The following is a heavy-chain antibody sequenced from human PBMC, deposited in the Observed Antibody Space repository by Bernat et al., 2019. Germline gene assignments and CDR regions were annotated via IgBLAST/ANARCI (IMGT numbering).Heavy chain of an antibody. CDR2: ISGSGGST. V-gene: IGHV3-23*01. D-gene: IGHD2-2*01. Sequence: EVQLLESGGGLVQPGGSLRLSCAASGFTFSSYAMSWVRQAPGKGLEWVSAISGSGGSTYHADSVEGRFTISRDNSKNTLYLQMNSLRAEDTAVYYCAKNIVVVPAAMGDGMDVWGQGTTVTVSS. J-gene: IGHJ6*02. CDR1: GFTFSSYA. CDR3: AKNIVVVPAAMGDGMDV.